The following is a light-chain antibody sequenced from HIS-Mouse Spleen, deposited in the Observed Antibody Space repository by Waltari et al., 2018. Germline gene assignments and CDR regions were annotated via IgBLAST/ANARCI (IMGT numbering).Light chain of an antibody. J-gene: IGLJ3*02. V-gene: IGLV2-23*01. CDR2: EGS. CDR3: CSYAGSSTWV. Sequence: QSALTQPSSVSGSPGQPITISCTGPSSDVGSYNLVSCYQQHPGKAPKLMIYEGSKRPSGVSNRFSGSKSGNTASLTISGLQAEDEADYYCCSYAGSSTWVFGGGTKLTVL. CDR1: SSDVGSYNL.